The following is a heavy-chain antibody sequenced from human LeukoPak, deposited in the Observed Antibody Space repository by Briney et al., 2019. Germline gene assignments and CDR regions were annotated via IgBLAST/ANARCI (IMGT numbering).Heavy chain of an antibody. D-gene: IGHD2-15*01. Sequence: ASVKVSCKASGYTFTGYYMHWVRQAPGQGLEWMGWINTNTGKPTYAQDFTGRFVFSLDTSVSTAYLQISSLKAEDTAVYYCARVGWPHYYYYMDVWGTGTTVTVSS. CDR2: INTNTGKP. CDR1: GYTFTGYY. V-gene: IGHV7-4-1*02. CDR3: ARVGWPHYYYYMDV. J-gene: IGHJ6*03.